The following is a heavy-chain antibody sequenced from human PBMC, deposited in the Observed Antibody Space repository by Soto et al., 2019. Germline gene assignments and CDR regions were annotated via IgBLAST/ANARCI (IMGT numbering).Heavy chain of an antibody. J-gene: IGHJ5*02. V-gene: IGHV2-5*02. CDR3: AHLYYDFWSGYYTGLNWFDP. Sequence: SGPTLVNPTQTLTLTFTFSGFSLSTSGVGVGWIRQPPGKALEWLALIYWDDDKRYSPSLKSRLTITKDTSKNQVVLTMTNMDPVDTATYYCAHLYYDFWSGYYTGLNWFDPWGQGTLVTVSS. CDR1: GFSLSTSGVG. CDR2: IYWDDDK. D-gene: IGHD3-3*01.